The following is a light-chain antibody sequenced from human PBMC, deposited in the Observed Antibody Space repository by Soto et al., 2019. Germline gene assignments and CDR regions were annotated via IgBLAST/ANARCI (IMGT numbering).Light chain of an antibody. CDR1: QSVTNNY. CDR3: QQYGSSPLT. V-gene: IGKV3-20*01. J-gene: IGKJ4*01. Sequence: PGERATLSCRASQSVTNNYLAWYQQKPGQAPRLLIYGASSRATGIPDRFSGSGSGTDFTLTISRLEPEDFAVYYCQQYGSSPLTFGGGTKVDIK. CDR2: GAS.